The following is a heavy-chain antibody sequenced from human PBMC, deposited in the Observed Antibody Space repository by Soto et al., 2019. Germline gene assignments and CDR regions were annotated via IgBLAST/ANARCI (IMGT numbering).Heavy chain of an antibody. CDR3: ARDSETYYYGSGSFRFNDY. CDR2: ISAYNGNT. J-gene: IGHJ4*02. D-gene: IGHD3-10*01. Sequence: QVQLVQSGAEVKKPGASVKVSCKASGYTFTSYGISWVRQAPGQGLEWMGWISAYNGNTNYAQKLQGRVTMTTDTXXRXAXTELRSLRSDDTAVYYCARDSETYYYGSGSFRFNDYWGQGTLVTVSS. CDR1: GYTFTSYG. V-gene: IGHV1-18*01.